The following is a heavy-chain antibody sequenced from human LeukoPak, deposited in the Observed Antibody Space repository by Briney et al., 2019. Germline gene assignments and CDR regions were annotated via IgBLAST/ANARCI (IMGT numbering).Heavy chain of an antibody. CDR3: ATPSTVTTKNWFDP. CDR2: IRYDGSNK. J-gene: IGHJ5*02. CDR1: GFTFSSYG. D-gene: IGHD4-11*01. V-gene: IGHV3-30*02. Sequence: GGSLRLSCAASGFTFSSYGMHWVRQAPGKGLEWVAFIRYDGSNKYYADSVKGRFTISRDNSKNTLYLQMNSLRAEDTAVYYCATPSTVTTKNWFDPWGQGTLVTVSS.